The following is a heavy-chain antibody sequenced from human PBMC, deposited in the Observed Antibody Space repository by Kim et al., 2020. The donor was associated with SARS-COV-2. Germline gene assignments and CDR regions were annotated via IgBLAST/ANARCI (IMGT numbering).Heavy chain of an antibody. CDR1: EYTFTSYY. CDR2: IDPKDRFT. J-gene: IGHJ4*02. V-gene: IGHV1-46*01. Sequence: ASVKVSCKASEYTFTSYYIHWVRQAPGQGLEWMGIIDPKDRFTNYAQKFRGRLTITRDTSTSAVYMELSRLRSEDTALYYCTGEGQQKNFYSWGQGTLVTVSS. CDR3: TGEGQQKNFYS.